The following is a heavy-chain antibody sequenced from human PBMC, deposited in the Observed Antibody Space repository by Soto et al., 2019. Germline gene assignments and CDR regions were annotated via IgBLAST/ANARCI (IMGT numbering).Heavy chain of an antibody. D-gene: IGHD3-9*01. J-gene: IGHJ4*02. CDR2: ISAYNGNT. CDR1: GYTFTSYG. V-gene: IGHV1-18*01. CDR3: ARTDFDWLLRPLGYYFDY. Sequence: GASVKVSCKASGYTFTSYGISWVRQAPGQGLEWMGWISAYNGNTNYAQKLQGRVTMTTDTSTSTAYMELRSLRSDDTAVYYCARTDFDWLLRPLGYYFDYWGQGTLVTVSS.